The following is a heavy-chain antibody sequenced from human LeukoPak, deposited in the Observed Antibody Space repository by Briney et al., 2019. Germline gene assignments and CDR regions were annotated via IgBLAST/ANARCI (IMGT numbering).Heavy chain of an antibody. D-gene: IGHD3-9*01. CDR3: ARETKNYDILTGYYTVFDY. Sequence: SETLSLTCTVSGGSISSYYWSWIRQPPGKGLEWIGYIYYSGSTNYNPSLKSRVTISVDKSKNQFSLKLSSVTAADTAVYYCARETKNYDILTGYYTVFDYWGQGTLVTVSS. CDR1: GGSISSYY. J-gene: IGHJ4*02. CDR2: IYYSGST. V-gene: IGHV4-59*12.